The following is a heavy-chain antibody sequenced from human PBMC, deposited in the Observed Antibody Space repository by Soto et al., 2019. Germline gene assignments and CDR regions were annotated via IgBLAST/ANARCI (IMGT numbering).Heavy chain of an antibody. CDR3: AKIPPGYSYGYFYFDY. J-gene: IGHJ4*02. CDR1: GFNFGNYA. V-gene: IGHV3-23*01. CDR2: ISGGGGGT. Sequence: GGSLRLSCITSGFNFGNYAMSWVRQDPGKGLEWVSAISGGGGGTYYADSVKGRFTISRDNSRNTLYLQMSSLRAEDTAVYYCAKIPPGYSYGYFYFDYWGQGTLVTVSS. D-gene: IGHD5-18*01.